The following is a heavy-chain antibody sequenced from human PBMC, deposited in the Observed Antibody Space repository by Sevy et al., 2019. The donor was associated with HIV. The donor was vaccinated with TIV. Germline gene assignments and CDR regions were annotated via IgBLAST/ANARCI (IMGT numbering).Heavy chain of an antibody. CDR3: ARDTAAGFDY. Sequence: GGSLRLSCAASGFTFSSYWMSWVRQAPGRGLEWGANIKQGGSERNYVDSVMGRFSISRDNAKKSLYLQMNSLRAEDSAVYYCARDTAAGFDYWGQGTLVTVSS. D-gene: IGHD6-13*01. CDR2: IKQGGSER. J-gene: IGHJ4*02. V-gene: IGHV3-7*01. CDR1: GFTFSSYW.